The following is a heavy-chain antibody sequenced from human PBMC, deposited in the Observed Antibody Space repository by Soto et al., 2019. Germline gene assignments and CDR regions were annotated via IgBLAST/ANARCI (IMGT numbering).Heavy chain of an antibody. V-gene: IGHV3-15*07. CDR1: SVSNAW. D-gene: IGHD3-22*01. CDR2: IKSKTDGGTT. CDR3: TTVITMIVVVINAFDI. J-gene: IGHJ3*02. Sequence: SVSNAWMNWVRQAPGKGLEWDGRIKSKTDGGTTDYAAPVKGRFTISRDDSKNTLYLQMNSLKTEDTAVYYCTTVITMIVVVINAFDIWGQGTMVTVSS.